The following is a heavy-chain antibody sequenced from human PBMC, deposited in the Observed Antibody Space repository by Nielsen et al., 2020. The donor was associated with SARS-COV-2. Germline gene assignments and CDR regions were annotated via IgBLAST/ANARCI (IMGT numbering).Heavy chain of an antibody. D-gene: IGHD3-22*01. V-gene: IGHV4-39*01. CDR3: ARQDYYDSSGPGDDAFDI. CDR1: GGSISSSSYY. CDR2: IYYSGST. J-gene: IGHJ3*02. Sequence: ETLSLTCTVSGGSISSSSYYWGWIRQPPGKGLEWIGSIYYSGSTYYNPSLKSRVTISVDTSKNQFSLKLSSVTAADTAVYYCARQDYYDSSGPGDDAFDIWGQGTMVTVSS.